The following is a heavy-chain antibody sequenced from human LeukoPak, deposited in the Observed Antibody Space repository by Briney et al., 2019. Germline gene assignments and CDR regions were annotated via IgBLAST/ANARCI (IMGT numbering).Heavy chain of an antibody. Sequence: GESLRLSRAASGFTFSSYAMSWVRQAPRKGLEWVSAISGSGGSTYYADSLKSRFTISRDNSKNPLYLQMTSLRGEDTALYYCAILADYGDYGDAFDIWGQGTMVTVSS. V-gene: IGHV3-23*01. CDR1: GFTFSSYA. CDR2: ISGSGGST. D-gene: IGHD4-17*01. J-gene: IGHJ3*02. CDR3: AILADYGDYGDAFDI.